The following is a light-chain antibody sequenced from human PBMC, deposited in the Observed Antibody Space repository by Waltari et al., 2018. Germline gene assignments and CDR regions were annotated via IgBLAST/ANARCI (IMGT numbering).Light chain of an antibody. CDR3: CSYAGRRTLV. V-gene: IGLV2-23*01. CDR1: SSDVGGPNL. Sequence: QSALTQPAAVSGSPGQTITISCTGTSSDVGGPNLFSWYQASPGKAPKLLIYEDTKRPSGSSDRFSGSKSGNTASLTISGLQAEDEADYYCCSYAGRRTLVFGGGTKVTVL. CDR2: EDT. J-gene: IGLJ3*02.